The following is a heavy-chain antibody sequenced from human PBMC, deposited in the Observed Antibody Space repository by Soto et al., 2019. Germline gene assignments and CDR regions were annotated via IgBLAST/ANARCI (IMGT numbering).Heavy chain of an antibody. CDR1: GYTFTSYG. V-gene: IGHV1-18*01. J-gene: IGHJ6*02. CDR3: ARDGVDTATGYYYGMDV. Sequence: QVQLVQSGAEVKKPGASVKVSCKASGYTFTSYGISWVRQAPGQGLEWMGWISAYNGNTNYAQKLQGRVTMTTDPSTSTAYMELRSLRSDDTAVYYSARDGVDTATGYYYGMDVWGQGTTVTVSS. CDR2: ISAYNGNT. D-gene: IGHD5-18*01.